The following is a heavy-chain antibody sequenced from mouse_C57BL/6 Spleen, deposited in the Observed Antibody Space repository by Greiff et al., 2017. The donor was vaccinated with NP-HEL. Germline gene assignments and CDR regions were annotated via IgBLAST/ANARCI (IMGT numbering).Heavy chain of an antibody. V-gene: IGHV1-55*01. CDR2: IYPGSGST. CDR1: GYTFTSYW. Sequence: QVQLQQPGAELVKPGASVKMSCKASGYTFTSYWITWVKQRPGQGLEWIGDIYPGSGSTNYNEKFKSKATLTVDTSSSTAYMQLSSLTSEDSAVYYCARGRSIYYDYDVTWFAYWGQGTLVTVSA. D-gene: IGHD2-4*01. CDR3: ARGRSIYYDYDVTWFAY. J-gene: IGHJ3*01.